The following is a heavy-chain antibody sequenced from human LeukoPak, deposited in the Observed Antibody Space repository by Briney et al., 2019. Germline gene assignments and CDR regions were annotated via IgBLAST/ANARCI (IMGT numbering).Heavy chain of an antibody. Sequence: PGGSLRLSCAASGFTFRSYSMNWVRQAPGKGLEWLSYISRDSSSIYYADSVKGRFTISRDNAKNSLFLQMNSLRAEDTAVYFCARDHDWSFDFWGQGTLVTVSS. J-gene: IGHJ4*02. CDR3: ARDHDWSFDF. CDR2: ISRDSSSI. CDR1: GFTFRSYS. D-gene: IGHD3-9*01. V-gene: IGHV3-48*01.